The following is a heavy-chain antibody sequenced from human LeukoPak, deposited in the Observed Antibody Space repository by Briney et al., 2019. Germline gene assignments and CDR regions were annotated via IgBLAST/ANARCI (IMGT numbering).Heavy chain of an antibody. J-gene: IGHJ3*02. CDR3: ARELEPGVWDAFDI. Sequence: GGSLRLSCAASGFTFSSYWMSWVRQAPGKGLEWVANIKQDGSEKYYVDSVKGRFTISRDNAKNSLYLQMNSLRVEDTAVYYCARELEPGVWDAFDIWGQGTMVTVSS. CDR1: GFTFSSYW. D-gene: IGHD1-1*01. CDR2: IKQDGSEK. V-gene: IGHV3-7*01.